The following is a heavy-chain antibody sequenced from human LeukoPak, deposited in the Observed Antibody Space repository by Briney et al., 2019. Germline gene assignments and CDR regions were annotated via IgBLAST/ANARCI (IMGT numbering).Heavy chain of an antibody. V-gene: IGHV1-18*01. CDR2: ISAYNGNT. Sequence: ASVKVSCKASGYTFTSYGISWVRQAPGQGLEWMGWISAYNGNTNYAQKLQGRVTMTTDTSTSTAYMELRSLRSDDTAVYYCARVRDSMITFGGVIADYWGQGTLVTVSS. CDR1: GYTFTSYG. D-gene: IGHD3-16*02. CDR3: ARVRDSMITFGGVIADY. J-gene: IGHJ4*02.